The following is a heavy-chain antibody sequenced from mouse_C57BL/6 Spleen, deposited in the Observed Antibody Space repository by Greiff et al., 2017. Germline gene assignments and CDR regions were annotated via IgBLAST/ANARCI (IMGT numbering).Heavy chain of an antibody. CDR1: GYAFSSYW. D-gene: IGHD2-3*01. Sequence: VQLQQSGAELVKPGASVKISCKASGYAFSSYWMNWVKQRPGKGLEWIGQIYPGDGDTNYNGKFKGKATLTADTSSSTAYMQLSSLTSEDSAVYFCARSYDGYYRAMDYWGQGTSVTVSS. CDR2: IYPGDGDT. CDR3: ARSYDGYYRAMDY. V-gene: IGHV1-80*01. J-gene: IGHJ4*01.